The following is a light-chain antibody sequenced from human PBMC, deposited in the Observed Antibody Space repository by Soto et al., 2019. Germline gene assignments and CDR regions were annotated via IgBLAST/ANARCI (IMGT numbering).Light chain of an antibody. J-gene: IGLJ2*01. CDR1: ISDVGRYNL. CDR2: EDI. CDR3: CSYAGGASVV. V-gene: IGLV2-23*01. Sequence: QSALTQPASVSGSPGQSITISCTGTISDVGRYNLVSWYQQHPDKAPKLIIYEDIGRPSGVSLRFSGSTSGNTASLTISGLQTEDEAKYFCCSYAGGASVVFGGGTKLTVL.